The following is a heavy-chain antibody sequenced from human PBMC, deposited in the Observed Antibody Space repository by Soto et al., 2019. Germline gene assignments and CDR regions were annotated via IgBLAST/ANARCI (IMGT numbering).Heavy chain of an antibody. CDR1: GYTFTNYD. J-gene: IGHJ5*02. V-gene: IGHV1-8*01. D-gene: IGHD3-9*01. Sequence: GASVKVSCKASGYTFTNYDINWVRQATGQGLEWMGWMNPNSGNTGYAQKFQGRVTMTRDTSISTAYMELSSLRSEDTDVYYCARGYDILTGPWGQGTLVTVSS. CDR3: ARGYDILTGP. CDR2: MNPNSGNT.